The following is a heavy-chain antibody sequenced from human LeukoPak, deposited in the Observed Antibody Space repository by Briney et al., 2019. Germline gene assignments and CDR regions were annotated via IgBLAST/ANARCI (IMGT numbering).Heavy chain of an antibody. CDR3: ARVARLVYADDY. Sequence: ASVKVSCKASGYTFTSYGISWVRQAPGQGLEWMGWISAYNGNTNYAQKLQGRVTMTTDTSTSTAYVELRSLRSDDTAVYYCARVARLVYADDYWGQGTLVTVSS. V-gene: IGHV1-18*01. CDR2: ISAYNGNT. CDR1: GYTFTSYG. D-gene: IGHD2-8*01. J-gene: IGHJ4*02.